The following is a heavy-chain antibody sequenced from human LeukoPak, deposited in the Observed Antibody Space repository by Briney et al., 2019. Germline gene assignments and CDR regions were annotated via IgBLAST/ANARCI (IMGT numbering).Heavy chain of an antibody. CDR1: GFTFSSYA. CDR2: ISGSGGST. CDR3: AKAATSLLKWELLAFDY. J-gene: IGHJ4*02. Sequence: PGGSLRLSCAASGFTFSSYAMSWVRQAPGKGLEWVSAISGSGGSTYYADSVKGRFTISRDNSKNTLYLQMNSLRAEDTAVYYCAKAATSLLKWELLAFDYWGQGTLVTVSS. D-gene: IGHD1-26*01. V-gene: IGHV3-23*01.